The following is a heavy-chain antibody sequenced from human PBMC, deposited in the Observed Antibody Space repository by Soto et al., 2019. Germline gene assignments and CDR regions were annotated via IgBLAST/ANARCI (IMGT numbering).Heavy chain of an antibody. J-gene: IGHJ5*02. V-gene: IGHV1-18*01. CDR1: GYTFTSYG. CDR3: ARGLDSSSWYNWFDP. CDR2: ISAYNGNT. Sequence: ASVKVSCKASGYTFTSYGISWVLQAPGQGLEWMGWISAYNGNTNYAQKLQGRVTMTTDTSTSTAYMELRSLRSDDTVVYYCARGLDSSSWYNWFDPWGQGTLVTVSS. D-gene: IGHD6-13*01.